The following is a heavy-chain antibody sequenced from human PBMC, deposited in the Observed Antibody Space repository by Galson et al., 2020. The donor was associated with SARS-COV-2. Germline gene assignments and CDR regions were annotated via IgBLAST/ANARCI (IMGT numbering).Heavy chain of an antibody. CDR2: IFYSGSTSYSGST. D-gene: IGHD5-12*01. CDR1: RGSNSSYY. J-gene: IGHJ4*02. V-gene: IGHV4-59*13. Sequence: SETLSLTCTVSRGSNSSYYWSWIRQPPGKGLEWIGYIFYSGSTSYSGSTNYNPSLKSRVTISVDTSKNQFSLKPSAVTAADTAVYYCARESGWLQSFDYWGQGTLVTVSS. CDR3: ARESGWLQSFDY.